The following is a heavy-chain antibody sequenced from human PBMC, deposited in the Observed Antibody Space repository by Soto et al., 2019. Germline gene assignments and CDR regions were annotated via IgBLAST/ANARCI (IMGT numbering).Heavy chain of an antibody. CDR3: ARSYSGSYFWPSHY. CDR2: IFSNDEK. J-gene: IGHJ1*01. V-gene: IGHV2-26*01. D-gene: IGHD1-26*01. CDR1: GFSLSKPRMG. Sequence: QVTLKESGPVLVKPTETLTLTCTVSGFSLSKPRMGVSLFRQTPGKAQEWLAHIFSNDEKSYSTSLKTRLTISKDTSKSQVVLTMANMVLVDTATYYCARSYSGSYFWPSHYWGQGNLVTVSS.